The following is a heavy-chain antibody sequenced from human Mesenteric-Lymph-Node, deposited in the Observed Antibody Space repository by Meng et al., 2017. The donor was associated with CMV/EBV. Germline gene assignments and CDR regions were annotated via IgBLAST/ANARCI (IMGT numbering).Heavy chain of an antibody. CDR2: ISSSSSYI. J-gene: IGHJ4*02. CDR1: GFTFSSYS. Sequence: GGSLRLSCAASGFTFSSYSMNWVRQAPGKGLEWVSYISSSSSYIYYADSVKGRFTSSRDNAKNSLYLQMNSLRAEDTAVYSCARYPVGATSRYFDYWGQGTLVTVSS. CDR3: ARYPVGATSRYFDY. V-gene: IGHV3-21*01. D-gene: IGHD1-26*01.